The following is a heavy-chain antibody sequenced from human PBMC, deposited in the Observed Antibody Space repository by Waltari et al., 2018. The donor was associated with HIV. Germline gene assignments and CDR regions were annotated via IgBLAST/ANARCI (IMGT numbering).Heavy chain of an antibody. CDR1: GYSISSGYY. D-gene: IGHD3-10*01. Sequence: QVQLQESGPGLVKPSETLSLTCTVSGYSISSGYYWGWIRQPPGKGLEWIGSFYHSGSTHYNPSLKSRVTISVDTSKNQFSLKLSSVTAADTAVYYCARGDQSYPRLWFGEFGMDVWGQGTTVTVSS. CDR3: ARGDQSYPRLWFGEFGMDV. J-gene: IGHJ6*02. CDR2: FYHSGST. V-gene: IGHV4-38-2*02.